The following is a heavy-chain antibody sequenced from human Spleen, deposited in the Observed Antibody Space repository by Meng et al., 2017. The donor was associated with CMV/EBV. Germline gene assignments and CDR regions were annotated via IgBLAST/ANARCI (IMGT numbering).Heavy chain of an antibody. J-gene: IGHJ4*02. D-gene: IGHD6-6*01. CDR3: ARTSGSSGIPY. CDR2: IYYSGSN. V-gene: IGHV4-59*01. Sequence: SETLSLTCTVSGGSINSYYWRWSRRPPGKGLEWIGYIYYSGSNIYNSSLRSRVTISIGPSKKYFSLNLRSVTATDSAVYYGARTSGSSGIPYWGQGTQVTVSS. CDR1: GGSINSYY.